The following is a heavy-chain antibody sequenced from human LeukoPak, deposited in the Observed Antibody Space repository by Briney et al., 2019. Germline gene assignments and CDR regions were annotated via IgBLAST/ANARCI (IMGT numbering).Heavy chain of an antibody. CDR3: ARQIGVSIDY. V-gene: IGHV3-30*02. D-gene: IGHD5/OR15-5a*01. J-gene: IGHJ4*02. CDR2: IRFDGSNK. CDR1: RFTFGSFD. Sequence: PGVSLRLSCAASRFTFGSFDMHWVRQALGKGLEWVTFIRFDGSNKYYADSVKGRFTISRDNSKNTLYLQMSSLRPEDTAVYYCARQIGVSIDYWGQGTLVTVSS.